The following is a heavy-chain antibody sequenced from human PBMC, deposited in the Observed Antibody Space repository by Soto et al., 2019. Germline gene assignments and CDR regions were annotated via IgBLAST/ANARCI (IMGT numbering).Heavy chain of an antibody. J-gene: IGHJ4*02. CDR3: ARGKQQLAIDY. D-gene: IGHD6-13*01. V-gene: IGHV3-33*01. Sequence: QVQLVESGGGVVQPGRSLRLSCAASGFTFSSYGMHWVRQAPGKGLEWVAVIWYDGSNKYYADSVKGRFTISRDNSKNTLYLQMNSLRAEDTAVYYVARGKQQLAIDYWGQGTLVTVSS. CDR2: IWYDGSNK. CDR1: GFTFSSYG.